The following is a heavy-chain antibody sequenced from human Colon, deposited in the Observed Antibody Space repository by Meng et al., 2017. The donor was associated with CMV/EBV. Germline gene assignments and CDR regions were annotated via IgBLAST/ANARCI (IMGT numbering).Heavy chain of an antibody. J-gene: IGHJ4*02. CDR3: ARDRDFWRGQHGEFEH. D-gene: IGHD3-3*01. CDR1: GFTVSRNY. V-gene: IGHV3-20*04. Sequence: GESLKISCAASGFTVSRNYMSWVRQAPGKGLEWVSGIGWNGNTKGYADSVRGRFIISRDDAQNSLYLNMSSLTVDDTALYYCARDRDFWRGQHGEFEHWGQGTLVTVSS. CDR2: IGWNGNTK.